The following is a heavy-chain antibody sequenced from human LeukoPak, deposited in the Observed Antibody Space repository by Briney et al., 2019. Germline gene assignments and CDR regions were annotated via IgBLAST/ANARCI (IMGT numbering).Heavy chain of an antibody. CDR3: ARGSCSSISCPPVDY. CDR1: GFNVSNNY. V-gene: IGHV3-30-3*01. J-gene: IGHJ4*02. Sequence: QSGGSLRPSCAASGFNVSNNYMTWVRQAPGKGLELVALISYDGSTKYYADSVKGRFTISRDNSKNTLYLQMNSLRAEDTAVYHCARGSCSSISCPPVDYWGQGTLVTVSS. CDR2: ISYDGSTK. D-gene: IGHD2-2*01.